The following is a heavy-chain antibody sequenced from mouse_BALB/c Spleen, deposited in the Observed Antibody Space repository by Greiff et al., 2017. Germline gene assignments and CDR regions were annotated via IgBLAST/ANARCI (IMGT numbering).Heavy chain of an antibody. J-gene: IGHJ4*01. CDR2: ISYSGST. CDR3: ARRPSWGAMDY. CDR1: GYSITSDYA. V-gene: IGHV3-2*02. Sequence: ESGPGLVKPSQSLSLTCTVTGYSITSDYAWNWIRQFPGNKLEWMGYISYSGSTSYNPSLKSRISITRDTSKNQFFLQLNSVTTEDTATYYCARRPSWGAMDYWGQGTSVTVSS.